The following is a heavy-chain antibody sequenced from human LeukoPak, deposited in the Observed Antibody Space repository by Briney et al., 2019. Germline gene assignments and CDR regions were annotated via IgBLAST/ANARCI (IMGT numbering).Heavy chain of an antibody. Sequence: ASVKVSCKASGYTFTGYYMHWVRQAPGQGLEWMGWINPNSGGTNYAQKFQGRVTVTRDTSISTAYMELSRLRSDDTAVYYCARAGYSSGADAFDIWGQGTMVTVSS. J-gene: IGHJ3*02. D-gene: IGHD6-25*01. CDR3: ARAGYSSGADAFDI. CDR2: INPNSGGT. CDR1: GYTFTGYY. V-gene: IGHV1-2*02.